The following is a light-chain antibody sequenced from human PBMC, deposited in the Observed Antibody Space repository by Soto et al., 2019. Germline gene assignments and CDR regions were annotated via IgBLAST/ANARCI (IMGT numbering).Light chain of an antibody. CDR3: SSYTTSNTRQIV. V-gene: IGLV2-14*03. CDR2: DVS. CDR1: SSDVGGYNY. Sequence: QSVLTQPASVSGSPGQWIPISCTGTSSDVGGYNYVSWYQHHPGKAPKLLIYDVSNRPSGISNRFSGSKSDNTASLTISGLQPEVEADYYCSSYTTSNTRQIVFGTGTKVTVL. J-gene: IGLJ1*01.